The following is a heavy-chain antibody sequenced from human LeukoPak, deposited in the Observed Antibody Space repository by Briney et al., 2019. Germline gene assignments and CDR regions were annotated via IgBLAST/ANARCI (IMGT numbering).Heavy chain of an antibody. CDR1: GFTFSSYA. V-gene: IGHV3-23*01. D-gene: IGHD3-16*01. CDR3: AKDSPLRTSYHGYFDY. CDR2: LTLSGTNT. Sequence: GGSLRLSCAASGFTFSSYAMSWVRQAPGKGLEWASALTLSGTNTHYADSVKGRFTISRDDSKNTLYLQMNTLRAEDTAVYYCAKDSPLRTSYHGYFDYWGQGTLVTVSS. J-gene: IGHJ4*02.